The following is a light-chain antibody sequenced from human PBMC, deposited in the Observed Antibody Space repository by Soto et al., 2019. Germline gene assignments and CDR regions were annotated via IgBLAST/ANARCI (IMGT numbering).Light chain of an antibody. Sequence: EIVMTQSPATLAVSPGERATLSCRASQSVSSNLAWYQQKPGQAPRLLIYGASTRATGIPARFSGSGSGTEFTLTISSLQSEDFAVYSCRQYNNWPTVGQGTKVDSK. V-gene: IGKV3-15*01. CDR2: GAS. CDR3: RQYNNWPT. CDR1: QSVSSN. J-gene: IGKJ1*01.